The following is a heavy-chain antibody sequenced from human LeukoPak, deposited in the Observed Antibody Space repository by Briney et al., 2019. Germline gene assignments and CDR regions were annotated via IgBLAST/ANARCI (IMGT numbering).Heavy chain of an antibody. V-gene: IGHV4-31*03. D-gene: IGHD1-26*01. J-gene: IGHJ4*02. Sequence: SETLSLTCTVSGGSISSGGYYWSWIRQHPGKGLEWIGYIYYSGSTYYNPSLKSRVTISVDTSENQFSLKLSSVTAADTAVYYCARVGTDRPFDYWGQGTLVTVSS. CDR2: IYYSGST. CDR3: ARVGTDRPFDY. CDR1: GGSISSGGYY.